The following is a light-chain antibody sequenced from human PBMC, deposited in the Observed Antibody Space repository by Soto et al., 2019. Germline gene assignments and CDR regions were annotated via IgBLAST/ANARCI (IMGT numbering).Light chain of an antibody. CDR1: SSDVGGYNY. V-gene: IGLV2-11*01. CDR2: DVS. J-gene: IGLJ2*01. CDR3: CSYAGSYTFL. Sequence: QPVLTQPRSVSGSPGQSVTISCTGTSSDVGGYNYVSWYQQHPGKAPKLMIYDVSKRPSGVPDRFSGSKSGSTASLTISGLQAEDEADYYCCSYAGSYTFLFGGGTKLTVL.